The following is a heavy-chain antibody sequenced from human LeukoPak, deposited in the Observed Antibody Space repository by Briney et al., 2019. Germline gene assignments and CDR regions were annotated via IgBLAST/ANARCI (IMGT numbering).Heavy chain of an antibody. CDR1: GYTFTGYY. V-gene: IGHV1-2*02. D-gene: IGHD4-17*01. CDR2: INPNSGGT. J-gene: IGHJ3*02. CDR3: ARRAAPVTTSGRAFDI. Sequence: ASVKVSCKASGYTFTGYYMRWVRQAPGQGLEWMGWINPNSGGTNYARKFQGRVTMTRDTSISTAYMELSRLRSDDTAVYYCARRAAPVTTSGRAFDIWGQGTMVTVSS.